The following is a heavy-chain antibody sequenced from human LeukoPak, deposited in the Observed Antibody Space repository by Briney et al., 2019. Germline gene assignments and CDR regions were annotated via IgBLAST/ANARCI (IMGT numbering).Heavy chain of an antibody. D-gene: IGHD1-26*01. CDR1: GYTFTGYY. CDR2: INPNSGGT. Sequence: ASVKVSRKASGYTFTGYYMHWVRQAPGQGLEWMGWINPNSGGTNYAQKFQGRVTMTRDTSISTAYMELSRLRSDDTAVYYCARGYSGSYPYYFDYWGQGTLVTVSS. CDR3: ARGYSGSYPYYFDY. J-gene: IGHJ4*02. V-gene: IGHV1-2*02.